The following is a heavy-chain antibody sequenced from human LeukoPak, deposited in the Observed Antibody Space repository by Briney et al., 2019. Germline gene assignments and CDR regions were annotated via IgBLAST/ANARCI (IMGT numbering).Heavy chain of an antibody. V-gene: IGHV1-18*01. CDR3: ARDENPYSSSSGDAFDI. Sequence: ASVKVSCKASGYTFTSYGISWVRQAPGQGLEWMGWISAYNGNTNYAQKLQGRVTMTTDTSTSTAYMELRSLRSDDTAVYYCARDENPYSSSSGDAFDIWGQGTMVTVSS. CDR2: ISAYNGNT. D-gene: IGHD6-6*01. J-gene: IGHJ3*02. CDR1: GYTFTSYG.